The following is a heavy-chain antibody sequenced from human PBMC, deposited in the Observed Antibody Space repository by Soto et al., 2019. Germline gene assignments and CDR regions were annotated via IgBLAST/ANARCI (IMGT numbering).Heavy chain of an antibody. D-gene: IGHD6-6*01. CDR2: ISGSGVST. Sequence: EVQLLESGGGLVQPGVSLRLSCAASGFPFSTYAMTWVRQAPGKGLEWVSAISGSGVSTYYADSVKGRFTISRDKSKNTLFLQINSLRAEDTAVYFCTKNWDTTCSSSSHWGQGTLVTVPS. J-gene: IGHJ4*02. CDR3: TKNWDTTCSSSSH. CDR1: GFPFSTYA. V-gene: IGHV3-23*01.